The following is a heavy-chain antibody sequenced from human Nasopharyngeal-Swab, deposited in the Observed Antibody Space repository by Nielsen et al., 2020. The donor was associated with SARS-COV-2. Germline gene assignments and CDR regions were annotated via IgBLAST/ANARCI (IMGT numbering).Heavy chain of an antibody. CDR1: GLTFTNSW. CDR2: IKQDGSDK. J-gene: IGHJ3*02. V-gene: IGHV3-7*04. D-gene: IGHD1-26*01. CDR3: GRGEKLGALDI. Sequence: GESLEISCAASGLTFTNSWMRCVRRARGKGLEWVANIKQDGSDKYYVDSVKGRFTISRDNAKNSLELQMNSLRVEDTAVYDCGRGEKLGALDIWGQGTMVTVSS.